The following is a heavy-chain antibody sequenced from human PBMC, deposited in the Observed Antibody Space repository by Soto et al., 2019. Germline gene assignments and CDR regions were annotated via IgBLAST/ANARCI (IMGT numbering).Heavy chain of an antibody. J-gene: IGHJ6*02. CDR3: ARDSFGEPTYYYYGMDV. CDR2: ISAYNGNT. CDR1: GYTFTSHG. D-gene: IGHD3-10*01. V-gene: IGHV1-18*01. Sequence: QVQLVQSGAEVKKPGASVKVSCKASGYTFTSHGISWVRQAPGQGLEWMGWISAYNGNTNYAQKLQGRVTMTTDTARSTAYMELRSLTSDDTAVYYCARDSFGEPTYYYYGMDVWGQGTTVTVSS.